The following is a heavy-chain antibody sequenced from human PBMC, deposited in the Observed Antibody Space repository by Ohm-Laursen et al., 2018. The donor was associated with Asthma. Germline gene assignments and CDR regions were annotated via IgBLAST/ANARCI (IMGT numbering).Heavy chain of an antibody. CDR3: ARLTWNDHIKYGMDV. V-gene: IGHV1-69*01. Sequence: GSSVKVSCKASGGTFSSYAISWVRQAPGQGLEWMGGIIPIFGTANYAQKFQGRVTITADESTSTAYMELSSLRSEDTAVYYCARLTWNDHIKYGMDVWGQGTTVTVSS. CDR1: GGTFSSYA. D-gene: IGHD1-1*01. J-gene: IGHJ6*02. CDR2: IIPIFGTA.